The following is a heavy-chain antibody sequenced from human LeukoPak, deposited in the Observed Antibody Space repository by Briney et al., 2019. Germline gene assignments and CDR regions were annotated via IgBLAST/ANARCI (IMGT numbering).Heavy chain of an antibody. D-gene: IGHD4-17*01. CDR3: ARDEKYGDYVVSSYYNYCMDV. V-gene: IGHV1-69*04. J-gene: IGHJ6*02. CDR1: GGTFSSYT. CDR2: IIPILGIA. Sequence: SVTVTFKSSGGTFSSYTFSWVRQPPGQGLEWMGMIIPILGIANYAQKFQGRVTITVDKYTSTAYMELSSLRSEDTAVYYCARDEKYGDYVVSSYYNYCMDVWGQGTTVTVSS.